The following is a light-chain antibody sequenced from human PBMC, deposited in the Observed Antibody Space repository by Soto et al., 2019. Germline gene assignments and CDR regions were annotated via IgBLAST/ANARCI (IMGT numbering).Light chain of an antibody. CDR2: EVG. J-gene: IGLJ3*02. Sequence: QPVLTQPASVSGSPGQSITISCTGTNSDVGAFNYVSWYQQHPGKAPKLMIYEVGHRPSEISNRFSGSKSGNTASLTISGLQAEAEADYYCSSYTSTSTPVLFGGGTKLTVL. V-gene: IGLV2-14*01. CDR1: NSDVGAFNY. CDR3: SSYTSTSTPVL.